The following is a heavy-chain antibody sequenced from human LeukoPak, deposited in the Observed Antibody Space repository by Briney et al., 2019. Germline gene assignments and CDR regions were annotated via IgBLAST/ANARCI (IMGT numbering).Heavy chain of an antibody. D-gene: IGHD2-21*01. J-gene: IGHJ3*02. CDR3: ARSGSILTAYRAFDI. V-gene: IGHV3-21*05. CDR1: GFTFSSYS. Sequence: GGSLRLSCAASGFTFSSYSMNWVRQAPGKGLEWVSYISSSSSYIYYADSVKGRFTISRDNAKNSLYLQMNSLRAEDTAVYYCARSGSILTAYRAFDIWGQGTMVTVSS. CDR2: ISSSSSYI.